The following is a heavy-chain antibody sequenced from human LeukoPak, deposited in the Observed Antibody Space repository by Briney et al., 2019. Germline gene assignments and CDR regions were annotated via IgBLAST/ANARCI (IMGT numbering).Heavy chain of an antibody. CDR3: ARVDYDSSGYMAGGWFDP. V-gene: IGHV1-69*13. D-gene: IGHD3-22*01. CDR1: GGTFSSYG. CDR2: IIPIFGTA. J-gene: IGHJ5*02. Sequence: SVKVSCKASGGTFSSYGITWVRQAPGQGLEWMGGIIPIFGTANYAQKFQGRVTITADESTSTAYMELSSLRSEDTAVYYCARVDYDSSGYMAGGWFDPWGQGTLVTVSS.